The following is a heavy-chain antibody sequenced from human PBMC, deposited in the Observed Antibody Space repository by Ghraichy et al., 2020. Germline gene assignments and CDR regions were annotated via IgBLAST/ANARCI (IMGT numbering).Heavy chain of an antibody. CDR1: GFTVSTNY. CDR2: LHVGDLA. V-gene: IGHV3-66*01. Sequence: GGSLRLSCAASGFTVSTNYMPWVRQPPGRGLEWVSTLHVGDLAYYADSVKGRFTISRDSYKNTLYLQMDRLRVEDTAVYYCWRDEGYCSGGSCYFGQGTLVIVSS. J-gene: IGHJ4*02. D-gene: IGHD2-15*01. CDR3: WRDEGYCSGGSCY.